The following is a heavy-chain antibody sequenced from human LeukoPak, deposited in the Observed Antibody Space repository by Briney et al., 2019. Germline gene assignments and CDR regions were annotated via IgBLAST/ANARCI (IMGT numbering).Heavy chain of an antibody. CDR3: ARTGYCSSTSCYGAFDI. V-gene: IGHV1-18*01. Sequence: ASVKVSCKASGYTFTSYGISWVRQAPGQGLEWMGWISAYNGNTNYAQKLQGRVTMTTDTSTSTAYMELRSLRSDDTAVYYCARTGYCSSTSCYGAFDIWGQGTMVTVSS. D-gene: IGHD2-2*01. J-gene: IGHJ3*02. CDR1: GYTFTSYG. CDR2: ISAYNGNT.